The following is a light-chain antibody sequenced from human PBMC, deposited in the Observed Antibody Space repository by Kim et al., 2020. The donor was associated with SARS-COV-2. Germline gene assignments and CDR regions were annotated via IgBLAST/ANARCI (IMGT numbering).Light chain of an antibody. CDR3: QAWDSSTNYV. J-gene: IGLJ1*01. Sequence: SPGQTASITYSGDKLGDKYACWYQQEPGQSPVLVIYQDSKRPSGIPERFSGSNSGNTAALTISGTQAMDEADYYCQAWDSSTNYVFGTGTKVTVL. CDR2: QDS. V-gene: IGLV3-1*01. CDR1: KLGDKY.